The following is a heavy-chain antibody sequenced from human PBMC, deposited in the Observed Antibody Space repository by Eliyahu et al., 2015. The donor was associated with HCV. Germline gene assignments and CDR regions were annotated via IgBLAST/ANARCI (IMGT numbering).Heavy chain of an antibody. CDR1: GFTFSSYN. J-gene: IGHJ6*03. Sequence: EVQLVESGGGLVKPGGSLRLSCAASGFTFSSYNXNWVRQAPGKGLEWVSSISSSSDYIYYADSVKGRFTISRDNAKNSLYLQMHSLRAEDTAVYYCAREQYYYGSGSLLQYYYYMDVWGKGTTVTVSS. CDR2: ISSSSDYI. D-gene: IGHD3-10*01. V-gene: IGHV3-21*06. CDR3: AREQYYYGSGSLLQYYYYMDV.